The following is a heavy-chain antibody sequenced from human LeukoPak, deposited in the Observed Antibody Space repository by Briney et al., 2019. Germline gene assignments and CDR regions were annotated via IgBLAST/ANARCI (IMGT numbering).Heavy chain of an antibody. Sequence: GGSLRLSCAASGFTFSSYWMSWVRQAPGKGLEWVANIKQDGGEKHYVDSVKGRFTISRDNAKNSLYLQMNSLRAEDTAVYYCARDIYSSSWPYYYYYYMDVWGKGTTVTVSS. CDR3: ARDIYSSSWPYYYYYYMDV. J-gene: IGHJ6*03. D-gene: IGHD6-13*01. CDR2: IKQDGGEK. V-gene: IGHV3-7*01. CDR1: GFTFSSYW.